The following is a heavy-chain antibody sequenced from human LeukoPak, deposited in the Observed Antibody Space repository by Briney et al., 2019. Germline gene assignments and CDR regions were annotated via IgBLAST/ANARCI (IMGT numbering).Heavy chain of an antibody. CDR3: AKGQHIVVVTAIPDY. J-gene: IGHJ4*02. CDR2: ISGSGGST. Sequence: GGSLRLSCVASGITFSSYAVSWVRQAPGKGLEWVSAISGSGGSTYYADSVKGRFTISRDNSKNTLYLQMNSLRAEDTAVYYCAKGQHIVVVTAIPDYWGQGTLVTVSS. V-gene: IGHV3-23*01. D-gene: IGHD2-21*02. CDR1: GITFSSYA.